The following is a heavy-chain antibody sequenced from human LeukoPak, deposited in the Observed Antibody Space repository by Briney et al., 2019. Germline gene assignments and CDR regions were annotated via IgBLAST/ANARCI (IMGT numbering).Heavy chain of an antibody. J-gene: IGHJ5*02. CDR3: ATDTSSGWYGWFDP. CDR2: IYTSGST. D-gene: IGHD6-19*01. Sequence: SETLSLTCTVSGGSISSGGYYWSWIRQHPGKGLEWIGRIYTSGSTNYNPSLKSRVTMSVDTSKNQFSLKLSSVTAADTAVYYCATDTSSGWYGWFDPWGQGTLVTVSS. V-gene: IGHV4-61*02. CDR1: GGSISSGGYY.